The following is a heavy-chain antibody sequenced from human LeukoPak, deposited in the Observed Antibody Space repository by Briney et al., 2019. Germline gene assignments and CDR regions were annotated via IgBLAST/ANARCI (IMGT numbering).Heavy chain of an antibody. V-gene: IGHV3-49*04. D-gene: IGHD6-13*01. J-gene: IGHJ6*02. CDR1: GFTFGDYA. CDR2: IRRRAFGETA. Sequence: GGSLRLSCTASGFTFGDYAVSWVRRAPGRGLVWVGLIRRRAFGETADYAASVKGRFTISRDDSKSIAYLQMNSLKTEDTAVYYCTREGAAAAYGMDVWGQGTTVTVSS. CDR3: TREGAAAAYGMDV.